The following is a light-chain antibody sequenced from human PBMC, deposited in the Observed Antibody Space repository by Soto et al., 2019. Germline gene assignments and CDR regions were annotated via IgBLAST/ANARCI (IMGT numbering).Light chain of an antibody. CDR2: DAS. CDR3: QKYNGAPPT. J-gene: IGKJ4*01. V-gene: IGKV1-27*01. CDR1: QGISIY. Sequence: DIQMTQSPSSLSASVGDRVTIACRASQGISIYLAWYQQKPGKVPQLLIYDASTLQSGVPSRFSGSGSGKDFTLTISGLQPEDVATYYCQKYNGAPPTFGGGTKVEIK.